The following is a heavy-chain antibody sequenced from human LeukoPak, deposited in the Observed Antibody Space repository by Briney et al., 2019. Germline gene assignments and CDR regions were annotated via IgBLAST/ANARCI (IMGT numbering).Heavy chain of an antibody. V-gene: IGHV4-38-2*01. CDR1: GYSISSGYY. CDR3: AGAPAGSLNWLSPLDY. CDR2: IYHSGST. J-gene: IGHJ4*02. D-gene: IGHD2-2*01. Sequence: SDTLALTCAVSGYSISSGYYWGWIRHPPGKGLEWIGSIYHSGSTNYNPSLKSRVTISVDTSKNQLSLKLTSVTAADTAVYYCAGAPAGSLNWLSPLDYWGQGTLVTVSS.